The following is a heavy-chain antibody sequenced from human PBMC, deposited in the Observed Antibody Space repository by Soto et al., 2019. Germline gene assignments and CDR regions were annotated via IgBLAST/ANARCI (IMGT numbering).Heavy chain of an antibody. CDR3: ARDGCSSNTCYKVFYNWFDP. CDR2: ISSSSSYI. D-gene: IGHD2-2*02. J-gene: IGHJ5*02. V-gene: IGHV3-21*01. Sequence: GGSLRLSCAASGFTFSSYSMNWVRQAPGKGLEWVSSISSSSSYIYYADSVKGRFTISRDNAKNSLYLQMNSLRAEDTAVYYCARDGCSSNTCYKVFYNWFDPWGQGTLVTVSS. CDR1: GFTFSSYS.